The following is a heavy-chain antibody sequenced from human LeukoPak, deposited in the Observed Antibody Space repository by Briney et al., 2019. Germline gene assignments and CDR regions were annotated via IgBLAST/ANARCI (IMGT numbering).Heavy chain of an antibody. D-gene: IGHD3/OR15-3a*01. J-gene: IGHJ5*02. Sequence: GSLSLSYAASGFPFSCYWMSWVRPAPGKGLGWVANIKQDGRKKYYLDSVKGLFTISRDNAKKSLYLQMNSLRAEATAEYYCGIVDGHAHWFDPWGQGTLVTVSS. V-gene: IGHV3-7*03. CDR2: IKQDGRKK. CDR3: GIVDGHAHWFDP. CDR1: GFPFSCYW.